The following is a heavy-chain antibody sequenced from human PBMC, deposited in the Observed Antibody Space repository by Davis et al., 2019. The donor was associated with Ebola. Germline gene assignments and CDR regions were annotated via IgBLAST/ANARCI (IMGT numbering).Heavy chain of an antibody. CDR3: ARRELGGDSFDV. D-gene: IGHD7-27*01. CDR2: IYHSGST. J-gene: IGHJ3*01. CDR1: GGSISSGGYY. Sequence: SETLSLTCTVSGGSISSGGYYWSWIRQPPGKGLEWIGYIYHSGSTYYNPTLKSRVTISVDTSKSLFSLMLTSVTAADTAVYYCARRELGGDSFDVWGPGTMVTVSS. V-gene: IGHV4-30-2*03.